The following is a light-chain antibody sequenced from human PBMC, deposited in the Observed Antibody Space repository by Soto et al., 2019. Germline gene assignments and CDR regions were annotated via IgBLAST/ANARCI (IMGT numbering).Light chain of an antibody. CDR1: SSDVGGYNY. V-gene: IGLV2-8*01. J-gene: IGLJ2*01. Sequence: QSVLTQPPSASGSPGQSVTISCTGTSSDVGGYNYVSWYQQHPGKAPKLMIYEVIKRPSGVPDRFSGSRSGNTASLTVSGLQAEDEADYYCTSYAGSNIPVFGGGTKSPS. CDR2: EVI. CDR3: TSYAGSNIPV.